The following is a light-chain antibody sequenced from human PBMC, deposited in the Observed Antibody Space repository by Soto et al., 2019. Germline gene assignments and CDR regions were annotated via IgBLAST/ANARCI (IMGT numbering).Light chain of an antibody. CDR2: DAS. Sequence: EIVLTQSPGTLSLSPGERATLSCRASQSVSSSYLAWYQQKPGQAPRLLIYDASNRATGTPARFGGSGSGTDFTLTISRLEPEDFAVYYCQQYGSSAPTTFGQGTKVDIK. CDR3: QQYGSSAPTT. CDR1: QSVSSSY. J-gene: IGKJ1*01. V-gene: IGKV3-20*01.